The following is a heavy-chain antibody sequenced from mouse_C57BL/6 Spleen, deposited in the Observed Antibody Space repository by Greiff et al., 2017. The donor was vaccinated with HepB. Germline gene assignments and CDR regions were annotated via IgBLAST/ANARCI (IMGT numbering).Heavy chain of an antibody. D-gene: IGHD2-4*01. CDR2: IYPRSGNT. CDR1: GYTFTSYG. J-gene: IGHJ4*01. V-gene: IGHV1-81*01. CDR3: ARWEGLRRDYYAMDY. Sequence: QVQLKESGAELARPGASVKLSCKASGYTFTSYGISWVKQRTGQGLEWIGEIYPRSGNTYYNEKFKGKATLTADKSSSTAYMELRSLTSEDSAVYFCARWEGLRRDYYAMDYWGQGTSVTVSS.